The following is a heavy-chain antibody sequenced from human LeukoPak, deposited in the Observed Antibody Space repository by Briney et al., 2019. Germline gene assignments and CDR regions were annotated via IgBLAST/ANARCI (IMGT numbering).Heavy chain of an antibody. CDR3: ARDFYDAMGVMDV. J-gene: IGHJ6*03. CDR2: INPSGGST. V-gene: IGHV1-46*01. CDR1: GYTFTGYS. D-gene: IGHD3-16*01. Sequence: GASVTVACKASGYTFTGYSMHWVRQAPGQGLEWMGIINPSGGSTSYAQKFQGRVTMTRDMSTSTVYMELSSLRSEDTAVYYCARDFYDAMGVMDVWGKGTTVTVSS.